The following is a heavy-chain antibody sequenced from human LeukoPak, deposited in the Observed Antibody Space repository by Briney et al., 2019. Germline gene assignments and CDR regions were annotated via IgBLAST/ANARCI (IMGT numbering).Heavy chain of an antibody. CDR3: ARGHGSYYYYMDV. D-gene: IGHD3-10*01. V-gene: IGHV1-2*02. CDR2: INPNSGGT. CDR1: GYTFTDFY. Sequence: ASVKVSCKASGYTFTDFYIPWIRQAPGQGLEWRGWINPNSGGTNYEQKFQGRVTMTRDTSISTAYMEVSRLRSDDTAVYYCARGHGSYYYYMDVWGKGTTVTVSS. J-gene: IGHJ6*03.